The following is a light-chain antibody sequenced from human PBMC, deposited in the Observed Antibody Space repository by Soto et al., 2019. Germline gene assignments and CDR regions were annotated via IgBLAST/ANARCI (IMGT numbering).Light chain of an antibody. J-gene: IGLJ3*02. V-gene: IGLV1-44*01. CDR3: AAWDDSLNGRV. Sequence: QSVLTQPPSASGTPGQRVTISCSGSSSNIGINAVNWYQQLPGTAPKLLIYRNNQRPSGVPERFSGSKSGTSASLAISGLQSDDEGDFYCAAWDDSLNGRVFGGGTKVTVL. CDR2: RNN. CDR1: SSNIGINA.